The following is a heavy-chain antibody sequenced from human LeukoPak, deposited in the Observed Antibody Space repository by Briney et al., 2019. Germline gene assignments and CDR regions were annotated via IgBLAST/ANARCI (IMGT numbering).Heavy chain of an antibody. D-gene: IGHD6-19*01. Sequence: GSLRLSCAASGFTFSSYGMHWVRQAPGKGLEWVSSISESGGTTDYADSVKGRFTISRDNSKNTLYLQMNSLRAEDTAVYYCARQWLVNGWGQGTLVTVSS. CDR3: ARQWLVNG. CDR2: ISESGGTT. J-gene: IGHJ4*02. CDR1: GFTFSSYG. V-gene: IGHV3-23*01.